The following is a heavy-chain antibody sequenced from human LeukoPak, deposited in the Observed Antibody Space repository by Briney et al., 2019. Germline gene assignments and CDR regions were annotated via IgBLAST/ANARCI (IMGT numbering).Heavy chain of an antibody. CDR2: IYYSGST. D-gene: IGHD3-22*01. J-gene: IGHJ5*02. CDR1: GGSISSSSYY. CDR3: ARRRGGTTRTTYYYDSSGYGGWFDP. V-gene: IGHV4-39*01. Sequence: SETLSLTCTVSGGSISSSSYYWGWIRQPPGKGLEWIGSIYYSGSTYYNPSLKSRVTISVDTSKNQFSPKLSSVTAADTAVYYCARRRGGTTRTTYYYDSSGYGGWFDPWGQGTLVTVSS.